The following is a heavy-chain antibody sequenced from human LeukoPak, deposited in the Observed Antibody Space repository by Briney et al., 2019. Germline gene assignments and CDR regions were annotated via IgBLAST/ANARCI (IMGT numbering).Heavy chain of an antibody. J-gene: IGHJ4*02. D-gene: IGHD3-10*01. CDR2: ISSSSSYI. CDR3: ARDQPLLWSRSEGGVDY. Sequence: GGILPFWNTAAWVTIVSLSSSRILQTPGKGLEWVSSISSSSSYIYYADSVKGRFTISRDNAKNSLYLQMNSLRAEDTAVYYCARDQPLLWSRSEGGVDYWGQGTLVTVSS. CDR1: WVTIVSLS. V-gene: IGHV3-21*01.